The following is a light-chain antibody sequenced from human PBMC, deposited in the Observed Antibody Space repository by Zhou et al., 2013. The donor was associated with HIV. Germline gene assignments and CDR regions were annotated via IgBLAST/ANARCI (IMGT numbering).Light chain of an antibody. Sequence: QSALTQPASVSGSPGQSITISCTGTSSDVGAYNYVSWYQQHPGKAPRLMIYDVSKRPSGVSNRFSGSKSGNTASLTISGLQAEDEADYYCSSCRSSSTXVFGIGTKVTV. J-gene: IGLJ1*01. CDR2: DVS. CDR1: SSDVGAYNY. V-gene: IGLV2-14*01. CDR3: SSCRSSSTXV.